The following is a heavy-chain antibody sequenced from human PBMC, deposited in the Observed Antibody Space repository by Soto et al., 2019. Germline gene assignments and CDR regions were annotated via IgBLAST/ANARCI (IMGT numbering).Heavy chain of an antibody. Sequence: QVQLQQWGAGLLKPSETLSLTCAVSGGSFSGFHWSWIRQPPGKGLEWIGETKHRGNTNNNPSLKRRVTMSVDTSQNQFSRKMTSVTAADTADYYCARTHYSMDVWDKGTTVTVSS. V-gene: IGHV4-34*01. J-gene: IGHJ6*03. CDR3: ARTHYSMDV. CDR1: GGSFSGFH. CDR2: TKHRGNT.